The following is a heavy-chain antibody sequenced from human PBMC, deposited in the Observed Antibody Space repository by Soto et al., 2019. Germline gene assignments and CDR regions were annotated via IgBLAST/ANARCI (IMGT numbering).Heavy chain of an antibody. CDR3: ASVRRWLPEEMVDL. V-gene: IGHV4-34*01. CDR2: VNDSGNS. D-gene: IGHD2-8*01. J-gene: IGHJ5*02. Sequence: QVQLHQWGAGQLRASETLSLTCGVSGGSFSGYYWSWIRQPPGKGLEWIGAVNDSGNSNYNPSLQRRVVITGDTPKNEFSLKMNTVTAADTGVYYCASVRRWLPEEMVDLWGQGALVTVSS. CDR1: GGSFSGYY.